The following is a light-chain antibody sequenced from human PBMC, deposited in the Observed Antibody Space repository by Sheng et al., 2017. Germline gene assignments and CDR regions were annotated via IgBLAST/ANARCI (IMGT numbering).Light chain of an antibody. CDR1: QDIRTY. V-gene: IGKV1-39*01. CDR3: QQTYTTPYT. Sequence: DIQMTQSPSSLSASVGDRVTITCLASQDIRTYLNWYQQKPGKAPKLLIFAASTLQSGVPSRFRGSGSGTDFTLTIRSLQPEDFATFYCQQTYTTPYTFGQGTNLEI. J-gene: IGKJ2*01. CDR2: AAS.